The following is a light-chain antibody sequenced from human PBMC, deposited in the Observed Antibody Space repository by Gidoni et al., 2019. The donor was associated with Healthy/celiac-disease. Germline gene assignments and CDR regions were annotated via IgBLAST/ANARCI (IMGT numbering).Light chain of an antibody. CDR2: GAS. CDR3: QQYNNWLYT. Sequence: SQSVSSNLAWYQQKPGQAPRLLIYGASTRATGIPARFSGSGSGTEFTLTISSLQSEDFAVYYCQQYNNWLYTFGQGTKLEIK. J-gene: IGKJ2*01. CDR1: QSVSSN. V-gene: IGKV3-15*01.